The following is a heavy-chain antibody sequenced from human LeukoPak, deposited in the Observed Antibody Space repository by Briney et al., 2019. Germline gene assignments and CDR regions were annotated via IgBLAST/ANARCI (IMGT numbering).Heavy chain of an antibody. D-gene: IGHD2/OR15-2a*01. CDR2: INHSGTA. CDR1: GDSFSDNF. V-gene: IGHV4-34*01. Sequence: SETLSLTCAVSGDSFSDNFWSWIRQPPGKGLEWIGEINHSGTANYNPSLRSRVIISIDTSKNQFSLKLISVTAADTAVYYCARMAYFARSVAPLIDYWGQGTLVAVSS. CDR3: ARMAYFARSVAPLIDY. J-gene: IGHJ4*02.